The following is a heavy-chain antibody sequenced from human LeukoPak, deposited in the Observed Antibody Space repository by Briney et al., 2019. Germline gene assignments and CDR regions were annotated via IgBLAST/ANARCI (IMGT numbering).Heavy chain of an antibody. CDR3: TRDVIMGYQQGYFDP. J-gene: IGHJ5*02. V-gene: IGHV1-2*02. CDR1: GYSFIDYD. Sequence: GASVKVSYKASGYSFIDYDIHWVRQSPGQGLECRGWMNPRTGDTRYEEKFQGRVAMTRETSNTTAYMELSGLNADDTAMYFCTRDVIMGYQQGYFDPWGQGTLVTVSS. CDR2: MNPRTGDT. D-gene: IGHD2-8*01.